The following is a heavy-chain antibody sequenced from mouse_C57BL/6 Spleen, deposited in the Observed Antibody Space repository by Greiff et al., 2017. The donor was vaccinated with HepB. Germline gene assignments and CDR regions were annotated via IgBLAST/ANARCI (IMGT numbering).Heavy chain of an antibody. Sequence: QVQLQQPGAELVRPGSSVKLSCKASGYTFTSYWMHWVKQRPIQGLEWIGNIDPSDSETHYNQKFKDKATLTIDKSSSTAYMQLSSLTSEDSAVYYCARAGTGYFDYWGQGTTLTVSS. CDR3: ARAGTGYFDY. J-gene: IGHJ2*01. CDR2: IDPSDSET. D-gene: IGHD3-3*01. V-gene: IGHV1-52*01. CDR1: GYTFTSYW.